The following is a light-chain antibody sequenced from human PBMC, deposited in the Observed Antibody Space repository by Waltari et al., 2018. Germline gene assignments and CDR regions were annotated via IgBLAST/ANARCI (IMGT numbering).Light chain of an antibody. CDR3: CSYRGSFV. CDR1: SSDVGGYNY. J-gene: IGLJ1*01. Sequence: QSALTRPRSVSGSPGQSVTISCTVTSSDVGGYNYVSWYQQNPGKAPKLMIYDVSKRPSGVPARFSGSKSGNTASLTISGLEAEDDGDYYCCSYRGSFVFGTGTKVTVL. V-gene: IGLV2-11*01. CDR2: DVS.